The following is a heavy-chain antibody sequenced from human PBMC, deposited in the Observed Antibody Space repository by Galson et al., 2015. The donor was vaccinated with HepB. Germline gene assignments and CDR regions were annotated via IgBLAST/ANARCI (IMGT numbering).Heavy chain of an antibody. J-gene: IGHJ4*02. CDR1: GFTFDTYG. CDR2: IWYDGRGT. Sequence: SLRLSCAASGFTFDTYGMHWVRQAPGKGLEWVAVIWYDGRGTEHADSVKGRFTISRDTSKNTLNLQMNSLRVDDTAVYYCARRGDTGGYYPFDYWGQGTLVPLSS. V-gene: IGHV3-33*08. D-gene: IGHD3-22*01. CDR3: ARRGDTGGYYPFDY.